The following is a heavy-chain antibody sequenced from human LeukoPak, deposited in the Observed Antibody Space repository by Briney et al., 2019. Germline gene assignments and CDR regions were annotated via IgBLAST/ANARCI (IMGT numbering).Heavy chain of an antibody. CDR1: GVSINTYY. Sequence: SETLSLTCTVSGVSINTYYASWIRQAPGKGLEFIGFIYNGGNTNYNPSLKSRASISVDTSNNQFSLRLTSVTAADTAMYYCAAGPWELDFWGQGTLVTVSS. V-gene: IGHV4-4*09. CDR3: AAGPWELDF. D-gene: IGHD1-26*01. J-gene: IGHJ4*02. CDR2: IYNGGNT.